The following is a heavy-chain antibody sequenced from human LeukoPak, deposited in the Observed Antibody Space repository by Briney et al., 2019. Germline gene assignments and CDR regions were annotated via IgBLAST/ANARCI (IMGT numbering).Heavy chain of an antibody. V-gene: IGHV7-4-1*02. CDR1: GYTFTGYA. J-gene: IGHJ6*02. CDR3: ASPLQKRGSYQDYYGMDV. D-gene: IGHD1-26*01. CDR2: INTNTGNP. Sequence: ASVKVSCKASGYTFTGYAMNWVRQAPGQGLEWMGWINTNTGNPTYAQGFTGRFVFSLDTSVSTAYLQISSLKAEDTAVYYCASPLQKRGSYQDYYGMDVWGQGTTVTVSS.